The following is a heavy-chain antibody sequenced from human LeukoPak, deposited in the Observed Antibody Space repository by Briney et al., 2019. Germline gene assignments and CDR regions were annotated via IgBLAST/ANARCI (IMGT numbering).Heavy chain of an antibody. J-gene: IGHJ3*02. Sequence: GGSLRLSCAASGFTFSSYSMNWVHQAPGKGLEWVSVIYSGGSTYYADSVKGRFTISRDNSNNTLYLQMNSLRAEDTAVYYCAKDRWATQTTCDAFDIWGQGTMVTVSS. CDR3: AKDRWATQTTCDAFDI. CDR1: GFTFSSYS. CDR2: IYSGGST. V-gene: IGHV3-66*01. D-gene: IGHD1-1*01.